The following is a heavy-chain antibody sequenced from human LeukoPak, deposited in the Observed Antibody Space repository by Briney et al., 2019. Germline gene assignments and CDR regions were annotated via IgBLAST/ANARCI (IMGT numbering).Heavy chain of an antibody. CDR2: IIPIFGTA. D-gene: IGHD3-22*01. CDR3: AREGYYYDSSGYYLVY. J-gene: IGHJ4*02. CDR1: GGTFSSYA. V-gene: IGHV1-69*13. Sequence: SVKVSCKASGGTFSSYAISWVRQAPGQGLEWMGGIIPIFGTANYAQKFQGRVTITADESTSTAYMELSSLRSEDTAVYYCAREGYYYDSSGYYLVYWGQGTLVTVSS.